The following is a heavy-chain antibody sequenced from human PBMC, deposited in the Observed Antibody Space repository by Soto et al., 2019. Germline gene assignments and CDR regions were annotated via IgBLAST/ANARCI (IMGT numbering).Heavy chain of an antibody. D-gene: IGHD2-15*01. CDR1: GGSISSSSYY. Sequence: QLQLQESGPGLVKPSETLSLTCTVSGGSISSSSYYWGWIRQPPGKGLEWIGSIYYSGSTYYNPSLKSRVPISVDTSKNQFSLKLSSVTAADTAVYYCARQGGGVVHYWGQGTLVTVSS. CDR3: ARQGGGVVHY. V-gene: IGHV4-39*01. CDR2: IYYSGST. J-gene: IGHJ4*02.